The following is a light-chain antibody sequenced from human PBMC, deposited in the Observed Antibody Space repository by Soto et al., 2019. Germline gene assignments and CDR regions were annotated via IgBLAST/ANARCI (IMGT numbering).Light chain of an antibody. J-gene: IGKJ5*01. CDR1: QSVRSS. V-gene: IGKV3-11*01. CDR2: DAS. Sequence: EIVLTQSPATLSLSPGERATLSCRASQSVRSSLAWYQHKPGQAPRLLIYDASNRATGIPARFSGSGSGTDFTITISSLEPEDFAVYYCQHRYNWPLTFGQGTRLEIK. CDR3: QHRYNWPLT.